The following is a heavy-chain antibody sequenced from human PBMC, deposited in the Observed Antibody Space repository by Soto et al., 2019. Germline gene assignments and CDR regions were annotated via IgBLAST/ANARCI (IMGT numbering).Heavy chain of an antibody. J-gene: IGHJ6*02. V-gene: IGHV3-30*18. D-gene: IGHD2-2*01. CDR3: AKDRIFVVVPAAISGFRRASYYGMDV. CDR2: ISYDGSNK. CDR1: GFTFSSYG. Sequence: GGSLRLSCAASGFTFSSYGMHWVRQAPGKGLEWVAVISYDGSNKYYADSVKGRFTISRDNSKNTLYLQMNSLRAEDTAVYYCAKDRIFVVVPAAISGFRRASYYGMDVWGQGTTVTVSS.